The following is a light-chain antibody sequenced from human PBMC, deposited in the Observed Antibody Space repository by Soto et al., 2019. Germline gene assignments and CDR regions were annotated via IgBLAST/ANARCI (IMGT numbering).Light chain of an antibody. V-gene: IGKV2-28*01. CDR3: QQALQART. Sequence: DIVMTQSPFSLPVTPGEPASISCRSSQSLLHSNGYNYLDWYLQKPGQSPQLLSYSGSNRSSGVSEGFGGSGSGTDFTMKISRVEAEDVGVSYCQQALQARTFGGGNQVEIK. CDR1: QSLLHSNGYNY. J-gene: IGKJ4*01. CDR2: SGS.